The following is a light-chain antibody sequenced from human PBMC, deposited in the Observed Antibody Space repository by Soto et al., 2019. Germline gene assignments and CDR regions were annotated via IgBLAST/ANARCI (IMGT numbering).Light chain of an antibody. CDR3: SSYTGSSTYV. CDR1: SSDVGGYNY. Sequence: QSALTQPASVSGSPGQSITISCTGTSSDVGGYNYVSWYQQYPGKAPKLMIYDVSNRPSGVSNRFSGSKSGNTASPTISGLQAEDESDSYRSSYTGSSTYVFGTGTKLTVL. CDR2: DVS. J-gene: IGLJ1*01. V-gene: IGLV2-14*01.